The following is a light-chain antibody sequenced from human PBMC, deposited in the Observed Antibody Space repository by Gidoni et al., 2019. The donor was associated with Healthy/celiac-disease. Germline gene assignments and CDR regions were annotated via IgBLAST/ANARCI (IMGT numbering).Light chain of an antibody. V-gene: IGKV3-11*01. CDR1: QSVSSY. CDR2: DAS. CDR3: QQRRNWPPWT. Sequence: EIALTQSPATLSLSSGERATLSCTASQSVSSYLAWYQQKPGQAPRLLIYDASNRDTGIPARFSGSGSGTDFTLTISSLEPEDFAVYYCQQRRNWPPWTFGQGTKVEIK. J-gene: IGKJ1*01.